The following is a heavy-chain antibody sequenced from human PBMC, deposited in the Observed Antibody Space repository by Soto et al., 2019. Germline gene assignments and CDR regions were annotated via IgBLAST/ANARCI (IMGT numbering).Heavy chain of an antibody. J-gene: IGHJ3*02. CDR1: GYTFTSYD. V-gene: IGHV1-8*01. Sequence: QVQLVQSGAEVKKPGASVKVSCKASGYTFTSYDINWVRQATGQGLEWMGWMNPNSGNTGYAQKFQGRVTMTRNTSISTAYMELSSLRSEDTAVYYCARGLEGYDFWSGYSDAFDIWGQGTMVTVSS. CDR3: ARGLEGYDFWSGYSDAFDI. D-gene: IGHD3-3*01. CDR2: MNPNSGNT.